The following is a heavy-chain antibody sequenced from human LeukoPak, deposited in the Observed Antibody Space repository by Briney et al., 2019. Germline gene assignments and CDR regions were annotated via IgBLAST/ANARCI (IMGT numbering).Heavy chain of an antibody. V-gene: IGHV4-61*05. CDR2: IYYSGST. CDR1: GGSISSSSYY. D-gene: IGHD3-22*01. Sequence: SETLSLTCTVSGGSISSSSYYWGWIRQPPGKGLEWIGYIYYSGSTNYNPSLKSRVTISVDTSKNQFSLKLSSVTAADTAVYYCARAVGYYDSSGSLAYYFDYWGQGTLVTVSS. CDR3: ARAVGYYDSSGSLAYYFDY. J-gene: IGHJ4*02.